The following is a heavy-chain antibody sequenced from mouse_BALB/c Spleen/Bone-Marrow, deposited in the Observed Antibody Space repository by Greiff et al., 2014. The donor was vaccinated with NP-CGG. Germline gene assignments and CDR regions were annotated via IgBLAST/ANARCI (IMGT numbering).Heavy chain of an antibody. D-gene: IGHD1-1*01. CDR3: AREGSRLRGYFDV. V-gene: IGHV1S132*01. CDR1: GYTFTSYW. Sequence: QVQLQQPGAELVKPGASVKLSCKTSGYTFTSYWIQWVKQRPGQGLGWIGEIFPGTGTTYYNEKFKGKATLTIDTSSSTAYTQPSSLTSEDSAVYFCAREGSRLRGYFDVWGAGTTVTVSS. CDR2: IFPGTGTT. J-gene: IGHJ1*01.